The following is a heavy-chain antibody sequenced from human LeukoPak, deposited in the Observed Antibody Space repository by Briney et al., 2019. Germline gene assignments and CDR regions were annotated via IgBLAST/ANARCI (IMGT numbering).Heavy chain of an antibody. V-gene: IGHV3-30*18. D-gene: IGHD3-9*01. CDR3: AKDLGGAYVLRYFDKPDY. Sequence: GRSLRLSCAASGFTFSSYGMHWVRQAPGKGLEWVAVISYDGSNKYYADSVKGRFTISRDNSKNTLYLQMNSLRAEDTAVYYCAKDLGGAYVLRYFDKPDYWGQGTLVTASS. CDR2: ISYDGSNK. CDR1: GFTFSSYG. J-gene: IGHJ4*02.